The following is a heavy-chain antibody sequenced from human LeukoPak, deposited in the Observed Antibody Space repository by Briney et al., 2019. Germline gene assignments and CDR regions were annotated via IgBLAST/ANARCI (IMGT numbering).Heavy chain of an antibody. CDR2: ISGSGGST. D-gene: IGHD3-22*01. J-gene: IGHJ4*02. CDR3: AKSRYYYDSSGDDY. CDR1: GFTFSSYS. Sequence: GGSLRLSCAASGFTFSSYSMNWVRQAPGKGLEWVSAISGSGGSTYYADSVKGRFTISRDNSKNTLYLQMNSLRAEDTAVYYCAKSRYYYDSSGDDYWGQGTLVTVSS. V-gene: IGHV3-23*01.